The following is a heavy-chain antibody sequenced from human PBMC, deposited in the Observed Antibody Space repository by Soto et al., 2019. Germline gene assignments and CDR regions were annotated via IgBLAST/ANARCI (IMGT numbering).Heavy chain of an antibody. CDR3: ARDPWAEDY. CDR2: IYSGGST. CDR1: EFTVSTND. J-gene: IGHJ4*02. V-gene: IGHV3-66*01. D-gene: IGHD3-16*01. Sequence: GSPRLSCAASEFTVSTNDMSWVRQAPGKGLEWVSVIYSGGSTFYADSVRGRFTISRDNSKNTVSLQMNSLRAEDTAVYYCARDPWAEDYWGQGTLVTVSS.